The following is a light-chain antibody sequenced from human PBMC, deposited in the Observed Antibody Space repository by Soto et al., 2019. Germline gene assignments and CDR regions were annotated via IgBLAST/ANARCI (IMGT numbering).Light chain of an antibody. CDR1: QSVSSSY. J-gene: IGKJ4*01. CDR3: QQYDKSVLT. V-gene: IGKV3-20*01. CDR2: AAS. Sequence: EIVLTQSPGTLSLSPGERATLSCRASQSVSSSYLAWYQQKAGRAPRLLIYAASRRATGIPDRFSGSGSGTDFTLTISRLEPEDFALYYCQQYDKSVLTFGGGTKVDIK.